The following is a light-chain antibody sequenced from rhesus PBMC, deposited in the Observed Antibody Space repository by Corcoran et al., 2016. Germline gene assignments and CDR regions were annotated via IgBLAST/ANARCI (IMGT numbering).Light chain of an antibody. J-gene: IGKJ4*01. CDR2: KAS. V-gene: IGKV1-22*01. Sequence: DIQMTQSPSSLSASVGDTVTITCRASQSISSWLAWYQQKPGKAPKLLIYKASSLQSGVPSRFRGRGSRTDFTLTISSLQSEDFTTYHCQQYSSSPLTFGGGTKVELK. CDR1: QSISSW. CDR3: QQYSSSPLT.